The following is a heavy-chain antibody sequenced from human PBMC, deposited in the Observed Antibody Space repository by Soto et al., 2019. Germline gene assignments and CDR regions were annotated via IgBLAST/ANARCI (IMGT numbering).Heavy chain of an antibody. J-gene: IGHJ4*02. CDR3: ARDLTSSGLYYFDY. V-gene: IGHV4-59*01. CDR1: GGSMSIYY. Sequence: SETLSLTCTSSGGSMSIYYWSWIRQPPGKGLEWIGYIYYSGSTNYNPSLKSRVTISVDTSKNQFSLKLSSVTAADTAVYYCARDLTSSGLYYFDYWGQGTLVTVSS. D-gene: IGHD6-19*01. CDR2: IYYSGST.